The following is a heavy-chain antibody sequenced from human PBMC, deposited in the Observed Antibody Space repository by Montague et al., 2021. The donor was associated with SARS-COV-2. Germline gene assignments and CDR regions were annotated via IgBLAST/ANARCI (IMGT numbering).Heavy chain of an antibody. D-gene: IGHD3-16*02. Sequence: SETLSLTCSVSGDSIRSSGYYWGWIRQPPGKGLEWIGTVYYSGSTNYNPSLKSRVTMPVDTSKNQFSLELRPVTAADTAVYYCARLGFVELWLNLGWFDPWGQGALVTVCS. CDR1: GDSIRSSGYY. CDR2: VYYSGST. V-gene: IGHV4-39*01. CDR3: ARLGFVELWLNLGWFDP. J-gene: IGHJ5*02.